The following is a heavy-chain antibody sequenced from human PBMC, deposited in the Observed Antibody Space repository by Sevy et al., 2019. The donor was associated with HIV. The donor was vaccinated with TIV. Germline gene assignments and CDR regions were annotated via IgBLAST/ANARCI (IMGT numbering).Heavy chain of an antibody. Sequence: GGSLRLSCAASGFTFSNYSMYWVRQAPGKGLEWVAVIWNDGSNKYYAHSVKGRFTISRDNSKNTLYLQMNSLRVEDTAVYFCTRGGDFNDRSAKRDFDYWGQGTLVTVSS. CDR3: TRGGDFNDRSAKRDFDY. V-gene: IGHV3-33*01. D-gene: IGHD3-22*01. J-gene: IGHJ4*02. CDR1: GFTFSNYS. CDR2: IWNDGSNK.